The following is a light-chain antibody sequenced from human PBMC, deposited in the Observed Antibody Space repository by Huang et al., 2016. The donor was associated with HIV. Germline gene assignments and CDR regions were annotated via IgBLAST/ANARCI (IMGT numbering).Light chain of an antibody. J-gene: IGKJ2*01. CDR1: QSVSSN. V-gene: IGKV3-15*01. CDR2: DAS. CDR3: QQYNYWPYT. Sequence: VMTQSPDTLSLSPGERATLSCRASQSVSSNLAWYQQKPGQSPRLLIYDASTRATGIPARFSGSGSGTEFTLTISSLQSEDFAIYYCQQYNYWPYTFGQGTKQEIK.